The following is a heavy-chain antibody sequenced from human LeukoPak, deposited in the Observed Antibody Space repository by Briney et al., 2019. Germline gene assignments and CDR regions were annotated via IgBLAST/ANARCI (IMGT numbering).Heavy chain of an antibody. D-gene: IGHD2-2*01. CDR1: GYTFTGYY. CDR3: ARDLGPCSSTSCPQDY. V-gene: IGHV1-2*02. CDR2: INPNSGGT. Sequence: VASVKVSCKASGYTFTGYYMHWVRQAPGQGLEWMGWINPNSGGTNYAQKFQGRVTMTRDTSISTAYIELSRLRSDDTAVYYCARDLGPCSSTSCPQDYWGQGTLVTVSS. J-gene: IGHJ4*02.